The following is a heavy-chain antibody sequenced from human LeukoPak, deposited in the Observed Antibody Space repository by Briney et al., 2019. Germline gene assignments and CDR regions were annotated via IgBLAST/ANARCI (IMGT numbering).Heavy chain of an antibody. CDR3: AREYEVAVAGGFDY. D-gene: IGHD6-19*01. CDR1: GFTFSSYS. Sequence: GGSLRLSCAASGFTFSSYSMNWVRQAAGKGLEWVSSIISSSSYIFYADSVKGRFTISRDNAKNSLYLQMNSLRAEDTAVYYCAREYEVAVAGGFDYWGQGTLVTVSS. V-gene: IGHV3-21*01. J-gene: IGHJ4*02. CDR2: IISSSSYI.